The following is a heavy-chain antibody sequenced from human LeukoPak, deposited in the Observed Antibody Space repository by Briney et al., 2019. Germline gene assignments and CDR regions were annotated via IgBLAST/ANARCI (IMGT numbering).Heavy chain of an antibody. J-gene: IGHJ5*02. V-gene: IGHV1-69*05. Sequence: SVKVSCKASGYTFTGYYMHWVRQAPGQGLEWMGGIIPIFGTANYAQKFQGRVTITTDESTSTAYMELSSLRSEDTAVYYCAKAARRGDWFDPWGQGTLVTVSS. CDR3: AKAARRGDWFDP. D-gene: IGHD6-6*01. CDR2: IIPIFGTA. CDR1: GYTFTGYY.